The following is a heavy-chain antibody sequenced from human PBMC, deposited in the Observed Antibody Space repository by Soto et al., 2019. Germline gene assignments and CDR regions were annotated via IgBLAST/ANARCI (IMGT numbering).Heavy chain of an antibody. D-gene: IGHD3-10*01. Sequence: GESLKISCKGSGYSFTDYWIGWVRQMPGKGLEWMGIIYPRDSDTRYSPSFQGQVTISVEKSITTAYLQWSSLKASDTAMYYCARANGELAENYGMDVWGQGTTVTVSS. V-gene: IGHV5-51*01. CDR1: GYSFTDYW. J-gene: IGHJ6*02. CDR3: ARANGELAENYGMDV. CDR2: IYPRDSDT.